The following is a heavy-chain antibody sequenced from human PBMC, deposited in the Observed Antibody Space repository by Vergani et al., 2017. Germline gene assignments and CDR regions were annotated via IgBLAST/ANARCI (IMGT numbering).Heavy chain of an antibody. V-gene: IGHV3-11*04. CDR1: GFTFSDYY. J-gene: IGHJ4*02. Sequence: QVQLVESGGGLVKPGGSLRLSCAASGFTFSDYYMSWIRQAPGNGLEWVSYISSSGSTIYYADSVKGRFTISRDNAKNSLYLQMNSLRTEDTAVYFCAKVRDANQLPHYWSQGTLVTVSS. D-gene: IGHD2-2*01. CDR3: AKVRDANQLPHY. CDR2: ISSSGSTI.